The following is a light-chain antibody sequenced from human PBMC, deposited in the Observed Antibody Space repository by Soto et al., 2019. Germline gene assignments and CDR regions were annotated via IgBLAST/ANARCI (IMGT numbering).Light chain of an antibody. CDR2: GNT. V-gene: IGLV1-40*01. CDR1: SSNIGAGHD. Sequence: QSVLTQPPSVSGAPGQRVTISCTGSSSNIGAGHDVHWYQQVPGTAPKLLVSGNTNRPSGLPDRFSGSNSGTSASLAITGLQAEDEADYYCQSFDSSLNGWVFGGGTKLTVL. CDR3: QSFDSSLNGWV. J-gene: IGLJ3*02.